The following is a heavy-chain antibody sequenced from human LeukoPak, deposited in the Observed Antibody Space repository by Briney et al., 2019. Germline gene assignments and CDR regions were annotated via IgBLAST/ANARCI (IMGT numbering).Heavy chain of an antibody. CDR1: GGTFSSYA. J-gene: IGHJ5*02. V-gene: IGHV1-69*05. CDR2: IIAIFGTA. Sequence: SVKVSCKASGGTFSSYAISWVRQAPGQGLEWMGGIIAIFGTANYAQKFQGRVTITTDESTSTAYMELSSLRSEDTAVYYCARDPMNYGDYVNWFDPWGQGTLVTVSS. D-gene: IGHD4-17*01. CDR3: ARDPMNYGDYVNWFDP.